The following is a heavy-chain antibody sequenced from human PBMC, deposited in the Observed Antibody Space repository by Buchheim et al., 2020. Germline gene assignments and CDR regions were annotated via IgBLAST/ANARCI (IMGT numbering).Heavy chain of an antibody. Sequence: QVQLVQSGAEVKKPGASVKVSCKASGYTFTSYYMHWVRQAPGQGLEWMGIINPSGGSTSYAQKFQGRVTMTRETSTSTVYMELSSLRSEDTAVYYCARALTSGWYKDKEGYFDYWGQGTL. CDR1: GYTFTSYY. CDR2: INPSGGST. CDR3: ARALTSGWYKDKEGYFDY. J-gene: IGHJ4*02. V-gene: IGHV1-46*01. D-gene: IGHD6-19*01.